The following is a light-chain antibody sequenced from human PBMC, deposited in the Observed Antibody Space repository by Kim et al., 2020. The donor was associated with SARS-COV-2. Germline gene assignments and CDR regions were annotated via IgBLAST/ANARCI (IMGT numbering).Light chain of an antibody. CDR1: SSDVGGYNY. CDR2: EVT. V-gene: IGLV2-8*01. J-gene: IGLJ3*02. Sequence: GQSVTISCTGTSSDVGGYNYDSWYQQPPAKPPNLMIYEVTRRPSGVPARFSGSKSANAASLTVAGLQAEDEADYYCSSYAGSDNLVFGGGTQLTVL. CDR3: SSYAGSDNLV.